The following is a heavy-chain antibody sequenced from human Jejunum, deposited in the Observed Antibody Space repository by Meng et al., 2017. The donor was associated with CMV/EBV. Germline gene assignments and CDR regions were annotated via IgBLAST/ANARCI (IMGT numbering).Heavy chain of an antibody. D-gene: IGHD3-22*01. CDR2: TFHTGTA. Sequence: SGNSLSSGGRFWSWLRPPPVKDLEWIGYTFHTGTAHYNMSLQSRVSISVGTSRNLFSLHMTSVNAADTAVYYCARGDYDTSGYYFDYWGQGTLVTVSS. V-gene: IGHV4-30-4*01. CDR1: GNSLSSGGRF. J-gene: IGHJ4*02. CDR3: ARGDYDTSGYYFDY.